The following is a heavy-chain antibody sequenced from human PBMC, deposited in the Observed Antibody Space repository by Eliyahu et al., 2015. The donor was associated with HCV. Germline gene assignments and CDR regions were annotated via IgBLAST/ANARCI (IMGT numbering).Heavy chain of an antibody. D-gene: IGHD3-22*01. V-gene: IGHV4-39*01. CDR1: GGSISSSSYY. CDR2: IYYSGST. Sequence: QLQLQESGPGLVKPSETLSLTCTVSGGSISSSSYYWGWIRQPPGKGLEWIGSIYYSGSTYYNPSLKSRVIISVDTSKNEFSLKLSSVTAADTAVYYCASPDSSGSTGFHGIYHWGQGTLVTVSS. J-gene: IGHJ5*02. CDR3: ASPDSSGSTGFHGIYH.